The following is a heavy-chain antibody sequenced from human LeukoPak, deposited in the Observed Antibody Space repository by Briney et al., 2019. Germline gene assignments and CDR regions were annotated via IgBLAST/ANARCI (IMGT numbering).Heavy chain of an antibody. V-gene: IGHV1-18*01. Sequence: ASVKVSCKASGYTFTSYGISWVRQAPGQGLEWMGWISAYNGNTNYAQKLQGRVTMTTDTSTSTAYMELRSLRAEDTAVYYCAKDLRARMVRSPGDDYWGQGTLVTVSS. CDR1: GYTFTSYG. J-gene: IGHJ4*02. CDR2: ISAYNGNT. CDR3: AKDLRARMVRSPGDDY. D-gene: IGHD3-10*01.